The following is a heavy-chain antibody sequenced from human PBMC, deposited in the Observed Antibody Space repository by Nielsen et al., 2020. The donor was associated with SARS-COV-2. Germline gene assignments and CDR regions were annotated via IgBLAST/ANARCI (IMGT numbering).Heavy chain of an antibody. CDR2: INPSDGDT. V-gene: IGHV1-46*01. D-gene: IGHD3-10*01. CDR3: ARDHTMLRGRVLYFDL. Sequence: ASVKVSCKASGYIFASNYIHWVRQAPAQGLEWMGIINPSDGDTTYAQRFQGRVTMTRDTSTSTVYMELRGLRSDDTAVYYCARDHTMLRGRVLYFDLWGRGTLVTVSS. J-gene: IGHJ2*01. CDR1: GYIFASNY.